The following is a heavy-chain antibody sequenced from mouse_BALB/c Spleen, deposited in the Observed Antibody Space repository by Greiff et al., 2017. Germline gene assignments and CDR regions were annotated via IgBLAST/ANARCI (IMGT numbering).Heavy chain of an antibody. CDR3: ASSITTAYYFDY. J-gene: IGHJ2*01. CDR1: GFTFSSYA. D-gene: IGHD1-1*01. V-gene: IGHV5-9-4*01. CDR2: ISSGGSYT. Sequence: DVKLQESGGGLVQPGGSMKLSCVASGFTFSSYAMSWVRQSPEKRLEWVAEISSGGSYTYYPDTVTGRFTISRDNAKNTLYLEMSSLRSEDTAMYYCASSITTAYYFDYWGQGTTLTVSS.